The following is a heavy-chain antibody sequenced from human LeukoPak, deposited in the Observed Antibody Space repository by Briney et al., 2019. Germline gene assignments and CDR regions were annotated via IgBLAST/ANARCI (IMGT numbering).Heavy chain of an antibody. CDR1: GFTFSSYA. D-gene: IGHD3-3*01. CDR3: ARDVGVAKNFDY. Sequence: GGSLRLSCAASGFTFSSYAMSWVRQAPGKGLEWVSVISGSGGSTYYADSVKGRFTISRDNSKNTLYLQMNSLRAEDTAVYYCARDVGVAKNFDYWGQGTLVTVSS. V-gene: IGHV3-23*01. J-gene: IGHJ4*02. CDR2: ISGSGGST.